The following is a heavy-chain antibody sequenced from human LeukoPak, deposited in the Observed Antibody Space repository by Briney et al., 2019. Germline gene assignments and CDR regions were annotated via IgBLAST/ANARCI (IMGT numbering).Heavy chain of an antibody. V-gene: IGHV4-39*01. J-gene: IGHJ3*02. CDR2: IYYSGST. CDR3: ARTGTHCGGDCQARRAFDI. D-gene: IGHD2-21*02. CDR1: GGSISSSRYY. Sequence: SETLSLTCTVSGGSISSSRYYWGWNRQPPGKGLEWIGSIYYSGSTYYNPSLKSRVTISVDTSKNQFSLKLSSVTAADTAVYYCARTGTHCGGDCQARRAFDIWGQGTMVTVSS.